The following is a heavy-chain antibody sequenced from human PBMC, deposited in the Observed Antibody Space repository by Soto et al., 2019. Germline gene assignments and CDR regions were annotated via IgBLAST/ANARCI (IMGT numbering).Heavy chain of an antibody. CDR1: GFTFSSYA. Sequence: GGSLRLSCAASGFTFSSYAMSWVRQAPGKGLEWVSAISGSGGSTYYADSVKGRFTISRDNSKNTLYLQMNSLRAEDTAVYYCAKDLRGVVAARPSEGYWGQGTLVTVSS. CDR2: ISGSGGST. V-gene: IGHV3-23*01. J-gene: IGHJ4*02. CDR3: AKDLRGVVAARPSEGY. D-gene: IGHD6-6*01.